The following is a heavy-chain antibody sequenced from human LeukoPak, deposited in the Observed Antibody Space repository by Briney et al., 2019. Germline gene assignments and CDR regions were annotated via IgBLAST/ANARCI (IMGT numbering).Heavy chain of an antibody. J-gene: IGHJ6*02. D-gene: IGHD3-22*01. CDR2: ISSSSGDI. Sequence: KAGGSLRLSCAASGFSFSTYSMNWVRQAPGKGPEWVSSISSSSGDIYYGDSVKGRFTISRDNAKNTLYLQINSLRAEDTAVYYCARQYYYDSSGYLNYYGMDVWGQGTTVTVSS. CDR1: GFSFSTYS. CDR3: ARQYYYDSSGYLNYYGMDV. V-gene: IGHV3-21*01.